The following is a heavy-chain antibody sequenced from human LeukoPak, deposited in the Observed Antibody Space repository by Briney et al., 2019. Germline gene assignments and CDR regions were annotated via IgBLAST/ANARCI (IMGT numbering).Heavy chain of an antibody. CDR1: GFTFSSHA. CDR2: ISYDGSNK. Sequence: GGSLRLSCAASGFTFSSHAMHWVRQAPGKGLEWVAVISYDGSNKYYADSVKGRFTISRDNSKNTLYLQMNSLRAEDTAVYYCARDVEMATTSNPPFDYWGQGTLVTVSS. D-gene: IGHD5-24*01. J-gene: IGHJ4*02. CDR3: ARDVEMATTSNPPFDY. V-gene: IGHV3-30-3*01.